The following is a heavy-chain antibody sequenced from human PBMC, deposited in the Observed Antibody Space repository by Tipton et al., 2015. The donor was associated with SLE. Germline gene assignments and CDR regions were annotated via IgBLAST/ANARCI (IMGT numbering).Heavy chain of an antibody. D-gene: IGHD2-2*01. CDR2: IYTSGCT. Sequence: TLSLTCTVSGGSISSYYWSWIRQPAGKGREWIGRIYTSGCTNYNPPLPSRGTMSVVTSKNQTSLQLRSVTAADTAVEYCSSGGCHGSSTREVWGHGTLVTVSS. J-gene: IGHJ4*01. CDR3: SSGGCHGSSTREV. CDR1: GGSISSYY. V-gene: IGHV4-4*07.